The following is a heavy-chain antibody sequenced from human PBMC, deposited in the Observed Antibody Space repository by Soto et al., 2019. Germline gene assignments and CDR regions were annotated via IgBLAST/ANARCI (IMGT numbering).Heavy chain of an antibody. V-gene: IGHV4-31*03. CDR3: ARVAIIVVVPAAYYSDY. Sequence: ASETLSLTCTVSGGSISSGGYYWSWIRQHPGKGLEWIGYIYYSGSTYYNPSLKSRVTISVDTSKNQFSLKLSSVTAADTAVYYCARVAIIVVVPAAYYSDYWGQGTLVTVSS. J-gene: IGHJ4*02. CDR2: IYYSGST. CDR1: GGSISSGGYY. D-gene: IGHD2-2*01.